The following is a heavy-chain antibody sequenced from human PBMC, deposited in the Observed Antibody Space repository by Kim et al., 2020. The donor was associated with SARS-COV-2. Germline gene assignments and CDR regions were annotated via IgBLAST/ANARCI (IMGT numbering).Heavy chain of an antibody. J-gene: IGHJ4*02. CDR1: GGSISSGGYS. Sequence: SETLSLTCAVSGGSISSGGYSWSCIRQPPGKGLEWIGYIYHSGSTYYNPSLKSRVTISVDRSKNQFSLKLSSVTAADTAVYYCARVGPADYGDYFDYWGQGTLVTVSS. CDR2: IYHSGST. CDR3: ARVGPADYGDYFDY. V-gene: IGHV4-30-2*01. D-gene: IGHD4-17*01.